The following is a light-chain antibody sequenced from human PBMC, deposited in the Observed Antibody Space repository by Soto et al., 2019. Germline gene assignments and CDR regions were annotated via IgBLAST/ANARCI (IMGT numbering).Light chain of an antibody. J-gene: IGLJ3*02. CDR3: RAYRSISTWV. V-gene: IGLV2-14*01. Sequence: QSALTQPASVSGSPGQSITISCTGTRSDVGAYKYVSWYQQHPGKAPKLVIYEVINRPSGVSSRFSGSKSGNTASLTISGLQAEDEADYYCRAYRSISTWVFGGGTKLTVL. CDR1: RSDVGAYKY. CDR2: EVI.